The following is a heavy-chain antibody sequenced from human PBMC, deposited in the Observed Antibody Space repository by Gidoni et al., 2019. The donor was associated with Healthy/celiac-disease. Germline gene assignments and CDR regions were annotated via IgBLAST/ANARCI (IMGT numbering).Heavy chain of an antibody. V-gene: IGHV1-8*01. Sequence: QVQLVQSGAEVKKPGASVKVSCKASGYTFTSYDINWVRQATGQGLEWMGWMNPNSGNTGYAQKFQGRVTMTRNTSISTAYMELSSLRSEDTAVYYCAAVGYSSSWYSNWFDPWGQGTLVTVSS. CDR1: GYTFTSYD. CDR3: AAVGYSSSWYSNWFDP. J-gene: IGHJ5*02. CDR2: MNPNSGNT. D-gene: IGHD6-13*01.